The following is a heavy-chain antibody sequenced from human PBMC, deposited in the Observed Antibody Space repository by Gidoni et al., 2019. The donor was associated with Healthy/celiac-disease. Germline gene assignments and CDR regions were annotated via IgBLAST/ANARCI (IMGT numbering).Heavy chain of an antibody. CDR3: TRDGLWFGEFQTYYFDY. CDR2: IRSKAYGGTT. Sequence: EVQLVESGGGLVQQGRSLRLSCTASGFTFGHYAMSWFRQAPGQGLEWVGFIRSKAYGGTTEYAASVKGIFTISRDDSKSIAYLQMNSLKTEDTAVYYCTRDGLWFGEFQTYYFDYWGQGTLVTVSS. J-gene: IGHJ4*02. D-gene: IGHD3-10*01. V-gene: IGHV3-49*03. CDR1: GFTFGHYA.